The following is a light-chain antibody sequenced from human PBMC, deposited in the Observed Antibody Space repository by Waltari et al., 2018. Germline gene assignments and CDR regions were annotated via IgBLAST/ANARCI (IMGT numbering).Light chain of an antibody. CDR1: IPNLGSAT. V-gene: IGLV1-44*01. CDR3: STWDHSLKGPV. Sequence: QSVLTQPPSVSATPGQRVTIPCSGCIPNLGSATVNWYQHPPGTAPRLVMFSHFQRPSGVPERLSGSNSGTSASLAISGLQSDDEAVYFCSTWDHSLKGPVFGGGTKLTVL. CDR2: SHF. J-gene: IGLJ2*01.